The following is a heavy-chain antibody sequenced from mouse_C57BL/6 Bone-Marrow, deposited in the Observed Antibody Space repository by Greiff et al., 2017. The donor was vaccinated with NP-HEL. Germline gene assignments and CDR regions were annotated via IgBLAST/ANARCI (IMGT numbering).Heavy chain of an antibody. V-gene: IGHV6-3*01. CDR3: TGCYCNDYAMDY. J-gene: IGHJ4*01. D-gene: IGHD2-1*01. Sequence: EVMLVESGGGLVQPGGSMKLSCVASGFTFSNYWMNWVRQSPEKGLEWVAQIRLKSDNYATNYAETVKGRFTISTDDSKSSVFLQMNNLRAEDTGVYYCTGCYCNDYAMDYWGQGTSVTVSS. CDR2: IRLKSDNYAT. CDR1: GFTFSNYW.